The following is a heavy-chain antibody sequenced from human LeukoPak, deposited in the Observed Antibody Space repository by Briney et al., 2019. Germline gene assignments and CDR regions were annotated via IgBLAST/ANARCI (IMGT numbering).Heavy chain of an antibody. CDR1: GFTFSNFG. J-gene: IGHJ4*02. CDR2: ISSTGITK. Sequence: GGSLRLSCAASGFTFSNFGLNWVRQAPGKGLQWVSFISSTGITKYYADSVKGRFTISRDNAKNSLYLQMNSLRAEDTAVYYCARLYSSSSGLRASDYWGQGTLVTVSS. D-gene: IGHD6-6*01. CDR3: ARLYSSSSGLRASDY. V-gene: IGHV3-48*03.